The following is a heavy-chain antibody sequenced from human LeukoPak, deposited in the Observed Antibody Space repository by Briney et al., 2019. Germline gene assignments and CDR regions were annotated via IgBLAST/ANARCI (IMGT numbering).Heavy chain of an antibody. CDR3: ANNRAGLAVAYYGMDV. Sequence: ASVKVSCKASGYTFTGYYMHWVRQAPGQGLEWMGWINPNSGGTNYAQKFQGRVTMTRDTSISTAYMELSRLRSDDTAVYYCANNRAGLAVAYYGMDVWGQGTTVTVSS. V-gene: IGHV1-2*02. CDR2: INPNSGGT. J-gene: IGHJ6*02. D-gene: IGHD6-19*01. CDR1: GYTFTGYY.